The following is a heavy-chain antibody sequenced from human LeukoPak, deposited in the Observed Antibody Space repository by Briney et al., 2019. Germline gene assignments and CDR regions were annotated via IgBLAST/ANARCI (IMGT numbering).Heavy chain of an antibody. Sequence: GGSLRLSCAASGLTFSSYGMHWVRQAPGKGLEWVAVISYDGSNKYYADSVKGRFTISRDNSKNTLYLQMNSLRAEDTAVYYCAKGGGNSGDYFDYWGQGTLVTVSS. V-gene: IGHV3-30*18. J-gene: IGHJ4*02. CDR3: AKGGGNSGDYFDY. CDR2: ISYDGSNK. CDR1: GLTFSSYG. D-gene: IGHD4-23*01.